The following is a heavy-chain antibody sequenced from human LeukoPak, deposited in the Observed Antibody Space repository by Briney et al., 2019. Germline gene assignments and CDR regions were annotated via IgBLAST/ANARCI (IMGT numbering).Heavy chain of an antibody. Sequence: GGSLRLSCAASGFTFDDYAMHWVRQAPGKGLEWVSGISWNSGSIGYADSVKGRFTISRYNAKNSLYLQMNSLRAEDTALYYCAKDMSYDSSGSDYWGQGTLVTVSS. CDR3: AKDMSYDSSGSDY. D-gene: IGHD3-22*01. CDR2: ISWNSGSI. V-gene: IGHV3-9*01. CDR1: GFTFDDYA. J-gene: IGHJ4*02.